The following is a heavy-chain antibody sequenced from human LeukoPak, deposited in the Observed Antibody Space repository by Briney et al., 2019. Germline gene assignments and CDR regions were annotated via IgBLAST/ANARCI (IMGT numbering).Heavy chain of an antibody. J-gene: IGHJ3*02. D-gene: IGHD4-17*01. CDR3: ARDPNGVYIGAFDM. Sequence: TGGSLRLSCAASGFIFRKYALMWLRQSPGKGLEWVSAIRGSGGGTFYADSVKGRFTISRDNSKNTLYLQMNGLRAEDTAVYYCARDPNGVYIGAFDMWGRGTLVTVSS. CDR1: GFIFRKYA. V-gene: IGHV3-23*01. CDR2: IRGSGGGT.